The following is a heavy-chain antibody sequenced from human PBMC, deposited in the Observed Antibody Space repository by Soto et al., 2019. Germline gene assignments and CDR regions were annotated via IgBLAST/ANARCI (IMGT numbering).Heavy chain of an antibody. V-gene: IGHV1-8*01. CDR2: MNQNSGNT. CDR1: GYTFTSYD. Sequence: QVQLVQSGAEVKKPGASVKVSCKASGYTFTSYDINWVRQATGQGLERMGWMNQNSGNTGYAQKFQGIVTMTSNTSISTAYMELSSLRSEDSAVDYGARGLADTAMVWGGVDPWGQGSLVTVS. D-gene: IGHD5-18*01. CDR3: ARGLADTAMVWGGVDP. J-gene: IGHJ5*02.